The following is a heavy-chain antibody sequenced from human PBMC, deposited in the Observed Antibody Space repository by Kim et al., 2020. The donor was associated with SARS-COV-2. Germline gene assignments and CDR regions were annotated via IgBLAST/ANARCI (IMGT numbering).Heavy chain of an antibody. Sequence: YHNPSLKSRVTISVDTSKNQFSLELSSVTAADTAVYCCARTYSSSWYADYWGQGTLVTVSS. D-gene: IGHD6-13*01. CDR3: ARTYSSSWYADY. J-gene: IGHJ4*02. V-gene: IGHV4-39*01.